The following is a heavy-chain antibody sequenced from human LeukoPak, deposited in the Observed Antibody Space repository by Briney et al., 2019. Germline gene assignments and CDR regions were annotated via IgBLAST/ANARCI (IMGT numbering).Heavy chain of an antibody. J-gene: IGHJ4*02. CDR3: ARQETSMVGMESLATRRFDF. CDR1: GXSMRSTGFF. CDR2: ISYSRRT. Sequence: PSETLSLTCTVSGXSMRSTGFFCGSVRQPPGRGLELMETISYSRRTYYNPSLESRVTISADMSSNQFYLNLISVTAPNTSLYYCARQETSMVGMESLATRRFDFWGQGILVTVSS. V-gene: IGHV4-39*01. D-gene: IGHD3-3*01.